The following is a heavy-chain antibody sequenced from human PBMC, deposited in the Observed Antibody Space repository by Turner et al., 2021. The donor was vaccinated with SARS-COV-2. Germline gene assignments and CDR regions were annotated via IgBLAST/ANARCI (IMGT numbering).Heavy chain of an antibody. D-gene: IGHD3-22*01. V-gene: IGHV3-33*01. CDR3: ARDRAFGDSSGRDY. CDR2: IWFDGSNK. J-gene: IGHJ4*02. CDR1: GFTFSSYG. Sequence: QVQLVESGGGVVQPGRSLRLSCAASGFTFSSYGMHWVRQAPVKGLEWVAVIWFDGSNKYYADSVKGRFTISRDNSKNTLYLQMNSLRAEDTAVYYCARDRAFGDSSGRDYWGQGTLVTVSS.